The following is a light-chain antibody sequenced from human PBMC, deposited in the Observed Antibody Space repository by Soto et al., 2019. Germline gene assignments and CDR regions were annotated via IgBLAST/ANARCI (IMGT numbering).Light chain of an antibody. CDR2: GAA. Sequence: DLQMTQSPSSLSASVGDRVSISCRTSQNIDRYLNWYQQKPGKAPHVLISGAASLQSGVPSRFSGSGSGTEFILSISSLQPEDFATYFCQQSYSAPYTFGQGTRLEI. V-gene: IGKV1-39*01. CDR1: QNIDRY. CDR3: QQSYSAPYT. J-gene: IGKJ2*01.